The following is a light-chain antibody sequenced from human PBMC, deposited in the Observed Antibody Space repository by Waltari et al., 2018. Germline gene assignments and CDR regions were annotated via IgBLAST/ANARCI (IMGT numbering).Light chain of an antibody. V-gene: IGLV6-57*03. CDR2: EDN. CDR1: SGNIANNY. J-gene: IGLJ2*01. Sequence: FMLTQPHSVSESPGKTVTISCTRSSGNIANNYLQWYQQRPGSAPTKVIYEDNQRPSGVPDRFSGSIDSSSNSASLIISGLKAEDEADYYCQSFDSSHVVFGGGTKLTVL. CDR3: QSFDSSHVV.